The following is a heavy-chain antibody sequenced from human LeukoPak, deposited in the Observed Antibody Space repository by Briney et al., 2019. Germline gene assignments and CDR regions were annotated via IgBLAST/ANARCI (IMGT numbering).Heavy chain of an antibody. CDR2: ISSSSSYI. Sequence: GGSLRLSCAASGLTFSSYSMNWVRQAPGKGLEWVSSISSSSSYIYYADTVKGRFTISRDNAKNSLYLQMNSLRAEDTAVYYCARESYGGNSAPFDYWGQGTLVTVSS. V-gene: IGHV3-21*01. J-gene: IGHJ4*02. CDR1: GLTFSSYS. CDR3: ARESYGGNSAPFDY. D-gene: IGHD4-23*01.